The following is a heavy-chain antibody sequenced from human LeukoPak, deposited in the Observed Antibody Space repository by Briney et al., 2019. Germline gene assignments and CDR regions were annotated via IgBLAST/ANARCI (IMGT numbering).Heavy chain of an antibody. V-gene: IGHV3-53*01. CDR3: ARGTTVVVPDAFDI. Sequence: PGGSLRLSCAASGFTVSSNYMSWVRQAPGKGLEWVSVIYSGGSTYYADSVKGRFTISRDNSKNTLYLQMNSLRAEDTAVYYCARGTTVVVPDAFDIWGQGTMVTVSS. CDR2: IYSGGST. J-gene: IGHJ3*02. CDR1: GFTVSSNY. D-gene: IGHD4-23*01.